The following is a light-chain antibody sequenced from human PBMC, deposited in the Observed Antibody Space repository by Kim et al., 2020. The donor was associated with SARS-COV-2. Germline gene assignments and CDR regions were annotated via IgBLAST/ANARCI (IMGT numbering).Light chain of an antibody. V-gene: IGKV1-9*01. J-gene: IGKJ1*01. CDR1: QGISNY. CDR3: QQFNVYPRT. Sequence: ASVGDRVTITCRARQGISNYLAWYQQNPDTAPKLMIYGSSTLQSGVPSRFSGSGSGTEFTLTISSLQPEDFATYSCQQFNVYPRTFGQGTKVDIK. CDR2: GSS.